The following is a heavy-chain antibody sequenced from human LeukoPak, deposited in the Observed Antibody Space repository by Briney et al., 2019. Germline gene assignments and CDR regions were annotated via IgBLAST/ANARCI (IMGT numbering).Heavy chain of an antibody. V-gene: IGHV1-69*05. CDR1: GGTFSSYA. Sequence: SVKVSCKASGGTFSSYAISWVRQAPGQGLEWMGGIIPIFGTANYAQKFQGGVTITTDESTSTAYMELSSLRSEDTAVYYCAGDFWSGYYIEVEYYYYMDVWGKGTTVTVS. CDR2: IIPIFGTA. J-gene: IGHJ6*03. D-gene: IGHD3-3*01. CDR3: AGDFWSGYYIEVEYYYYMDV.